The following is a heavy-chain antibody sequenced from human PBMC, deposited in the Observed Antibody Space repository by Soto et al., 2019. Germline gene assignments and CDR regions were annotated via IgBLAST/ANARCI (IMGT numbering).Heavy chain of an antibody. CDR3: ARQGIVGVPAAIPHYYYYYGMDV. V-gene: IGHV4-39*01. J-gene: IGHJ6*02. CDR2: IYYSGST. D-gene: IGHD2-2*02. Sequence: SETLSLTCTVSGSSISSSSYYWGWIRQPPGKGLEWIGSIYYSGSTYYNPSLKSRVTLSVDTSKNQFSLKLSSVTAADTAVSYCARQGIVGVPAAIPHYYYYYGMDVWGQGTTVPVS. CDR1: GSSISSSSYY.